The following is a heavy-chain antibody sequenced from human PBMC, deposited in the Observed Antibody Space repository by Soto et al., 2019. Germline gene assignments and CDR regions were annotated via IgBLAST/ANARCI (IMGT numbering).Heavy chain of an antibody. V-gene: IGHV3-74*01. Sequence: GGSLRLSCAASGFSFSSYWMHWVRQAPGKGLVWVSRINSDGSSTNYADSVKGRFTISRDNAKNTLYLQMNSLRGEDTAVYYCARDASGSSLGYWGQGTLVTVSS. J-gene: IGHJ4*02. D-gene: IGHD1-26*01. CDR1: GFSFSSYW. CDR2: INSDGSST. CDR3: ARDASGSSLGY.